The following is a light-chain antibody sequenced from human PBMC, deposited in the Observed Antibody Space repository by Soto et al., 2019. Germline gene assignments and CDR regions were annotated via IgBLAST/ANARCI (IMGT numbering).Light chain of an antibody. CDR2: EVS. Sequence: QSALTQPASVSGSPGQSITISCTGTSSDVGGYNYVSWYQQHPGKAPKLMIYEVSNRPSGVSNRFSGSKSGNTASLTISGIQAADVADYYCSSYTSSSTVVFGGGTKLTVL. J-gene: IGLJ2*01. CDR3: SSYTSSSTVV. V-gene: IGLV2-14*01. CDR1: SSDVGGYNY.